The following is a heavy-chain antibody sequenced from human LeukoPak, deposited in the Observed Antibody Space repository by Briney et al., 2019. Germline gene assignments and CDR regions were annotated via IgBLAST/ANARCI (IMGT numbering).Heavy chain of an antibody. CDR2: IKQDGSEK. J-gene: IGHJ3*02. Sequence: PGGSLRLSCAASGFTFSSYWMSWVRQAPGKGLQWVANIKQDGSEKYYVDSVKGRFTISRDNAKNSLSLQMNSLRAEDTALYYCARYSSSWHAYDIWGQGTMATVSA. D-gene: IGHD6-13*01. CDR1: GFTFSSYW. V-gene: IGHV3-7*05. CDR3: ARYSSSWHAYDI.